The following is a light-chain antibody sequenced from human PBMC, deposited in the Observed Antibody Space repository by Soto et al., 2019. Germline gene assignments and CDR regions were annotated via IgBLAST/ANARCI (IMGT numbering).Light chain of an antibody. J-gene: IGKJ4*01. Sequence: DIQMTQSPSSLSASVGDIVTISCRASQSVTKYLNWYQQKPGNVPTLLIYAATTLQGGVPSRFNGSGFGTDFTVTISNLQPEDFATYYCQQSFSTPLSFGGGTKVEIK. CDR1: QSVTKY. CDR2: AAT. V-gene: IGKV1-39*01. CDR3: QQSFSTPLS.